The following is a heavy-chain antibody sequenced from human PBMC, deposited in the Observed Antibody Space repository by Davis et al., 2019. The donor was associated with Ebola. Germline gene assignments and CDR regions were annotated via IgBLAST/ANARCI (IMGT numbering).Heavy chain of an antibody. J-gene: IGHJ5*02. Sequence: SETLSLTCAVYGGSFSGYFWSWIRQPPGKGLEWTGEINHSGSTNYNPSLKSRVTISVDPPKNQFSLKLSSVTAADTAVYYCARRRRHSSGWYGWFDPWGQGTLVTVSS. D-gene: IGHD6-19*01. V-gene: IGHV4-34*01. CDR1: GGSFSGYF. CDR3: ARRRRHSSGWYGWFDP. CDR2: INHSGST.